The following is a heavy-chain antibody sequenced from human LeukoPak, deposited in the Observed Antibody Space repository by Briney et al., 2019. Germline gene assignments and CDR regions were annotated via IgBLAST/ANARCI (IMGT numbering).Heavy chain of an antibody. V-gene: IGHV3-48*03. D-gene: IGHD2-2*01. CDR1: GFTFSSYE. J-gene: IGHJ6*04. CDR2: ISSRGSTI. CDR3: ARDKCSSTSCYDV. Sequence: PGGSLRLSCAASGFTFSSYEMNWVRQAPGKGLEWVSYISSRGSTIYYADSVKGRFTISRDNAKNSLHLQMNSLRAEDTAVYYCARDKCSSTSCYDVWGKGTTVTVSS.